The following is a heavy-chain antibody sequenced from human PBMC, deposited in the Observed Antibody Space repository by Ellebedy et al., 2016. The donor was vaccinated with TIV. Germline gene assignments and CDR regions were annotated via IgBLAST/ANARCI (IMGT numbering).Heavy chain of an antibody. J-gene: IGHJ6*02. Sequence: GGSLRLSCAASGFTVSSNYMSWVRQAPGKGLEWVSVIYSGGSTYYADSVKGRFTISRDNVKNTLYLQMNSLGAEDTAVYYCARGKTYFYYGMDVWGQGTMVTVSS. V-gene: IGHV3-53*01. CDR2: IYSGGST. CDR3: ARGKTYFYYGMDV. CDR1: GFTVSSNY.